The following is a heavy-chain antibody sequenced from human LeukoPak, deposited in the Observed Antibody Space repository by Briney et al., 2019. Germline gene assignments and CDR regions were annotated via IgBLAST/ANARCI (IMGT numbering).Heavy chain of an antibody. CDR3: ARDFSSYGDYGGFDY. CDR2: IYYSGST. CDR1: GGSISSDDYY. J-gene: IGHJ4*02. V-gene: IGHV4-30-4*01. Sequence: SETLSLTCTVSGGSISSDDYYWSWIRQPPGKGLEWIGYIYYSGSTYYNPSLKSRVTISVDTSKNQFSLKLSSVTSADTAVYYCARDFSSYGDYGGFDYWGQGTLVTVSS. D-gene: IGHD4-17*01.